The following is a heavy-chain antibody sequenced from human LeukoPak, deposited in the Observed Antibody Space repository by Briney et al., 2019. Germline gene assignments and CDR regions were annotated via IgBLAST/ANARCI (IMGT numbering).Heavy chain of an antibody. CDR1: GFTFSKYA. Sequence: VGSLRLSCAASGFTFSKYAMNWVRQLPGKGLEWVSVISGSGATSSYADSVQGRFTISRDNSKNTVYLQMNSLRPEDTAVYYCAKDRIVLTVDAFDSWGQGSLVTVSS. J-gene: IGHJ4*02. D-gene: IGHD2-8*01. CDR3: AKDRIVLTVDAFDS. CDR2: ISGSGATS. V-gene: IGHV3-23*01.